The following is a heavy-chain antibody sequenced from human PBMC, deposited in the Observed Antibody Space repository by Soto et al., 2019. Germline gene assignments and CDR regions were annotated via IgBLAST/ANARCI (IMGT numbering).Heavy chain of an antibody. Sequence: EVQLAESGGGLVQPGGSLRLSCAASGFTFSRHWMHWVRQAPGKGLVWVSRINNDGSNTNYGDSVKGRFTISRDNAKSMLYLQMDSLRTEDAAVYFCARDRGSGWNTFDYWGQGTLVSVSS. J-gene: IGHJ4*02. CDR1: GFTFSRHW. CDR2: INNDGSNT. CDR3: ARDRGSGWNTFDY. V-gene: IGHV3-74*01. D-gene: IGHD6-19*01.